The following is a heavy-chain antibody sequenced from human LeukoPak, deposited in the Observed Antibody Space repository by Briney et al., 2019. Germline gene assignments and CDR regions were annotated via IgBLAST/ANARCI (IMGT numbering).Heavy chain of an antibody. V-gene: IGHV4-59*01. CDR3: ARAAGYSSSWYGY. CDR1: GGSISSYY. J-gene: IGHJ4*02. D-gene: IGHD6-13*01. CDR2: IYYSGST. Sequence: PSQTLSLTCTVSGGSISSYYWSWIRQPPGKGLEWIGYIYYSGSTNYNPSLTSRVTISVDTSKNQFSLKLSSVPAADTAVYYCARAAGYSSSWYGYWGQGTLVTVSS.